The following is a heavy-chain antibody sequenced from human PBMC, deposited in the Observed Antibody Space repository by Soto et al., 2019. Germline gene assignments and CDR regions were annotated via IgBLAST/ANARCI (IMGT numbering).Heavy chain of an antibody. CDR3: ARAATVITKVISYYYYYMEV. D-gene: IGHD4-4*01. J-gene: IGHJ6*03. CDR1: GFTFSSYS. Sequence: PGGSLILSCAACGFTFSSYSMIWVRQAPGKVPEWVSAISGSGGSTYYADSVKGRFTISRDNSNNTLYLQMNSLRAEDTAVYYCARAATVITKVISYYYYYMEVWGKGPTVTVYS. V-gene: IGHV3-23*01. CDR2: ISGSGGST.